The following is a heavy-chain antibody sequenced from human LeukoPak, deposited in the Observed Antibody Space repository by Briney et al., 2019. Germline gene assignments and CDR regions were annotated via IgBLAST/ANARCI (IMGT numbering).Heavy chain of an antibody. J-gene: IGHJ4*02. V-gene: IGHV1-2*02. Sequence: ASVKVSCKASGYTFTGYYMHWVRQAPGQGLEWMGWINPNSGGTNYAQKFQGRVTMTRDTSISTAYMELSRLRSEDTAVYYCARLSYYYDSSRITGNYFDYWGQGTLVTVSS. CDR1: GYTFTGYY. CDR2: INPNSGGT. CDR3: ARLSYYYDSSRITGNYFDY. D-gene: IGHD3-22*01.